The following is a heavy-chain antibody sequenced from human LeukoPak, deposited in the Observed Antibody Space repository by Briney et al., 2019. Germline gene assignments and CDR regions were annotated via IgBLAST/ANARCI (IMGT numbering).Heavy chain of an antibody. D-gene: IGHD3-16*01. V-gene: IGHV1-18*01. CDR3: ARDGPRGYFQH. Sequence: ASVKVSCKASGYTFTSYGGSWVRQAPGQGLEYVGWITAYNGNTNYAQKLQGRVTMTTDTSTSTAYMELRSLKSDDTAVYYCARDGPRGYFQHWGQGTLVTVSS. J-gene: IGHJ1*01. CDR2: ITAYNGNT. CDR1: GYTFTSYG.